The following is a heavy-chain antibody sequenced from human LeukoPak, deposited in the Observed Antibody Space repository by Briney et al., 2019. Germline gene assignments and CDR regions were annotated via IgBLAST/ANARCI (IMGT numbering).Heavy chain of an antibody. CDR2: ISSSGITI. CDR1: GFTFSDYY. CDR3: ARQASGGSYYGTEYYFDY. J-gene: IGHJ4*02. D-gene: IGHD1-26*01. Sequence: GGSLRLSCAASGFTFSDYYMSWIRQAPGKGLEGVSYISSSGITIYYADSVKGRFTISRDNAKNSLYLQMNSLRAEDTAVYYCARQASGGSYYGTEYYFDYWGQGTLVTVSS. V-gene: IGHV3-11*01.